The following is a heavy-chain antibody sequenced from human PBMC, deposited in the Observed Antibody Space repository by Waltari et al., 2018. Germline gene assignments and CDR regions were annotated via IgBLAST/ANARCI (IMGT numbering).Heavy chain of an antibody. D-gene: IGHD1-7*01. CDR2: IYYSGST. V-gene: IGHV4-59*11. CDR3: ASQYNWNYALFDY. CDR1: GGSISSHY. Sequence: QVQLQESGPGLVTPSETLSLTCTVSGGSISSHYWSWIRQPPGKGLEWIGYIYYSGSTNYNPSLKSRVTISVDTSKNQFSLKLSSVTAADTAVYYCASQYNWNYALFDYWGQGTLVTVSS. J-gene: IGHJ4*02.